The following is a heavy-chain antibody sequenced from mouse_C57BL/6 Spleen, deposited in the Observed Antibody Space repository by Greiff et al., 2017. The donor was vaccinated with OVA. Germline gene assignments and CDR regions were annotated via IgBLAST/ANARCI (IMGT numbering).Heavy chain of an antibody. Sequence: EVMLVESGGDLVKPGGSLKLSCAASGFTFSSYGMSWVRQTPDKRLEWVATISSGGSYTYYPDSVKGRFTISRDNAKNTLYLQMSSLKAEDTAMYYGARHGGDYDGAWCAYWGQGTLVTVSA. CDR2: ISSGGSYT. D-gene: IGHD2-4*01. J-gene: IGHJ3*01. CDR1: GFTFSSYG. CDR3: ARHGGDYDGAWCAY. V-gene: IGHV5-6*01.